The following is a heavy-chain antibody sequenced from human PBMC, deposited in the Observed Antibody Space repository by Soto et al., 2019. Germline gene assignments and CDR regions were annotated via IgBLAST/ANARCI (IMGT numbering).Heavy chain of an antibody. CDR2: IYPGDSDT. CDR3: ARRPPMTTVTSYRTAWYFDL. J-gene: IGHJ2*01. Sequence: PGESLKISCKGSGYSFTSYWIGWVRQMPGKGLEWMGIIYPGDSDTRYSPSFQGQVTISADKSISTAYLQWSSLKASDTAMYYCARRPPMTTVTSYRTAWYFDLWGRGTLVTVSS. V-gene: IGHV5-51*01. D-gene: IGHD4-17*01. CDR1: GYSFTSYW.